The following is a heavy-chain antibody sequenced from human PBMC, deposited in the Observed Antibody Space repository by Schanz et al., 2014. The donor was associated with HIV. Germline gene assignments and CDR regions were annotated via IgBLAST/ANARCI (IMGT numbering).Heavy chain of an antibody. CDR1: GYTFAKYF. V-gene: IGHV1-46*01. Sequence: QVQLVQSGTEVKKSGASMNVSCKASGYTFAKYFLIHWVRQAPGQGLEWMGVINPTGGTTAYAQKSQGRVTMTRDTSMSTVYMELSSLRFDDTAVYYCAREKTTLNWFDPWGQGTLVTVSS. CDR2: INPTGGTT. CDR3: AREKTTLNWFDP. D-gene: IGHD4-4*01. J-gene: IGHJ5*02.